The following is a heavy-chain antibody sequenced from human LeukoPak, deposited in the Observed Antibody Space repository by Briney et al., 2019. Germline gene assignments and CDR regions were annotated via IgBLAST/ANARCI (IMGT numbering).Heavy chain of an antibody. Sequence: SETLSLTCAVYGGSFSGYYWSWIRQPPGKGLEWIGYIYYSGSTNYNPSLKSRVTISVDTSKNQFSLKLSSVTAADTAVYYCARGHDFWSGYWNPDYWGQGTLVTVSS. CDR3: ARGHDFWSGYWNPDY. D-gene: IGHD3-3*01. CDR2: IYYSGST. J-gene: IGHJ4*02. CDR1: GGSFSGYY. V-gene: IGHV4-59*01.